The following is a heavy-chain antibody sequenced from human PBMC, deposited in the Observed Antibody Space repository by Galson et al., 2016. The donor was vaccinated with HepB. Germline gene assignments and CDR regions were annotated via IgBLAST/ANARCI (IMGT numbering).Heavy chain of an antibody. CDR1: GFTFSSHG. J-gene: IGHJ4*02. V-gene: IGHV3-33*01. CDR3: ARSLYGGNID. Sequence: SLRLSCAASGFTFSSHGMHWVRQAPGQGLEWVAAIWYDGSNEFYGHSVKGRFTISRDNSKNTPYLQMNSLRAEDTAVYYCARSLYGGNIDWGQGTLVTVSS. CDR2: IWYDGSNE. D-gene: IGHD4-23*01.